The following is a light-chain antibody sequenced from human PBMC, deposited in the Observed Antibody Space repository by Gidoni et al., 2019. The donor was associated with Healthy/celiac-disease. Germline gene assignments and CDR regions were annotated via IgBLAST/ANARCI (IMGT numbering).Light chain of an antibody. J-gene: IGKJ4*01. V-gene: IGKV1-9*01. CDR1: QGIISY. Sequence: DIQLTQSPSSLSASVGARVTITGRASQGIISYLAWYQQKPGQAPKLLIYAASTLQSGVPPRFSGSGSGTEFTLTISSLQPEDFATYYCQQLNSYPLTFGGGTKVEIK. CDR3: QQLNSYPLT. CDR2: AAS.